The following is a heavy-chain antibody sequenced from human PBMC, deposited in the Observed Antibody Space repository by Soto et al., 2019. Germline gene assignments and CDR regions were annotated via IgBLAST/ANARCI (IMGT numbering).Heavy chain of an antibody. Sequence: GGSLRLSCAASGFTFSSYGMHWVRQAPGKGLEWVAVIWYDGSNKYYADSVKGRFTISRDNSKNTLYLQMNSLRAEDTAVYYCARVVPAARSYYMDVWGKGTTVTVSS. V-gene: IGHV3-33*01. CDR1: GFTFSSYG. CDR3: ARVVPAARSYYMDV. J-gene: IGHJ6*03. CDR2: IWYDGSNK. D-gene: IGHD2-2*01.